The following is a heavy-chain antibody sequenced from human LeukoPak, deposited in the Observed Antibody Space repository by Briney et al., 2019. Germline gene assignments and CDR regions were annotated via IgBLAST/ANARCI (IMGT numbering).Heavy chain of an antibody. V-gene: IGHV3-23*01. CDR2: ISGSAVGT. J-gene: IGHJ4*02. Sequence: GGSLRLSCAASGFTFSTYAVTWVRQAPGKGLEWVSAISGSAVGTYYADSVKGRFTTSRDNSKNTLNLQMNSLRAEDTAVYYCGRGSSIDYWGQGTLVTVSS. D-gene: IGHD1-26*01. CDR3: GRGSSIDY. CDR1: GFTFSTYA.